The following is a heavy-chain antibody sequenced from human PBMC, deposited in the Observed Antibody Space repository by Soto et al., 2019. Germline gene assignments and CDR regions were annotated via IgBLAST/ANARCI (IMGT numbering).Heavy chain of an antibody. J-gene: IGHJ4*02. CDR1: GFTFTSSA. Sequence: SVKVSCKASGFTFTSSAVQWVRQARGQRLEWIGWIVVGSGNTNYAQKFQERVTITRDMSTSTAYMELSSLRSEDTAVYYCAAETAVAAITTGFDYWGQGTLVTVSS. D-gene: IGHD6-19*01. CDR2: IVVGSGNT. CDR3: AAETAVAAITTGFDY. V-gene: IGHV1-58*01.